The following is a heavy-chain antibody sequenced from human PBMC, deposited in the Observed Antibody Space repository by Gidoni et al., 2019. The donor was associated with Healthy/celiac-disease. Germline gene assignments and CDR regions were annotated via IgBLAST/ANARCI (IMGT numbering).Heavy chain of an antibody. CDR1: GFTFSSYA. CDR3: ARAVSLSGYVDY. J-gene: IGHJ4*02. CDR2: ISYDGSNK. Sequence: VQRLASVGGVVQPGRSMRLHFATSGFTFSSYARHGVRQAQGKGLEWVAVISYDGSNKYYADSVKGRFTISRDNSKNTLYLQMNSLRAEDTAVYYCARAVSLSGYVDYWGQGTLVTVSS. V-gene: IGHV3-30-3*01. D-gene: IGHD3-9*01.